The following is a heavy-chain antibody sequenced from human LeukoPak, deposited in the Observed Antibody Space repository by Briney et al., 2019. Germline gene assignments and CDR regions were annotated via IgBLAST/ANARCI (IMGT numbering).Heavy chain of an antibody. J-gene: IGHJ4*02. D-gene: IGHD6-19*01. Sequence: GGSLRLSCAASGFTFSNAWMNWVRQAPGKGLEWVGRIKSKTDGGTTDYAAPVKGRFTISRDDSKNTLCLQMNSLKTEDTAVYYCTTGYSSGWYQVIDYWGQGTLVTVSS. CDR1: GFTFSNAW. V-gene: IGHV3-15*07. CDR3: TTGYSSGWYQVIDY. CDR2: IKSKTDGGTT.